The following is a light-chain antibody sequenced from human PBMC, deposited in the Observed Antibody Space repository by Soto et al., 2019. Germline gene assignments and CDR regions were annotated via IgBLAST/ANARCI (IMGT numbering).Light chain of an antibody. Sequence: SYELTQSPSVSVAPEKTATITCGGINIGNKRVHWYRQKPGQAPVLLISYDSDRPSGIPERFSGSNSGNTATLTISRVEAGDEADYYCQVWDIMTDNYVFGSGTKVTVL. CDR3: QVWDIMTDNYV. CDR1: NIGNKR. CDR2: YDS. V-gene: IGLV3-21*04. J-gene: IGLJ1*01.